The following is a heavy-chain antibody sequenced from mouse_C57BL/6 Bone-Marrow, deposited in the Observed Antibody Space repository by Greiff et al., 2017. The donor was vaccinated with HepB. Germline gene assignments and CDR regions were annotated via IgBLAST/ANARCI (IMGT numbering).Heavy chain of an antibody. Sequence: EVKLVESGPGLVKPSQSLSLTCSVTGYSITSGYYWNWIRQFPGNKLEWMGYISYDGSNNYNPSLKNRISITRDTSKNQFFLKLNSVTTEDTATYYCARAYGSSLYYFDYWGQGTTLTVSS. V-gene: IGHV3-6*01. D-gene: IGHD1-1*01. CDR1: GYSITSGYY. CDR2: ISYDGSN. CDR3: ARAYGSSLYYFDY. J-gene: IGHJ2*01.